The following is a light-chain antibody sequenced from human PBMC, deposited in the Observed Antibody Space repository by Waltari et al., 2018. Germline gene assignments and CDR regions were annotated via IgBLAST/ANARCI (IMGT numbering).Light chain of an antibody. CDR3: QVWDSSSDHVV. CDR2: DDS. CDR1: NIGSKS. J-gene: IGLJ2*01. V-gene: IGLV3-21*03. Sequence: SYVLTQPPSVSVAPGKTPRITCGGNNIGSKSVHWYQQTPGQAPVLVVYDDSDRPSGIPERFSGSNSGNTATLTISRVEAGDEANYYCQVWDSSSDHVVFGGGTKLTVL.